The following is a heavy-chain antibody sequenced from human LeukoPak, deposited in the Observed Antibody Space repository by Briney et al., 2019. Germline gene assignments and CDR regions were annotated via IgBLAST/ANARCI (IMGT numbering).Heavy chain of an antibody. D-gene: IGHD3-22*01. V-gene: IGHV1-18*01. CDR3: AKVSLYYYDSSGYKDY. CDR1: GYTFTSYG. CDR2: ISAYNGNT. Sequence: ASVKVSCKASGYTFTSYGISWVRQAPGQGLEWMGWISAYNGNTNYAQKLQGRVTMTTDTSTSTAYMELRSLRSDDTAVYYCAKVSLYYYDSSGYKDYWGQGTLVTVSS. J-gene: IGHJ4*02.